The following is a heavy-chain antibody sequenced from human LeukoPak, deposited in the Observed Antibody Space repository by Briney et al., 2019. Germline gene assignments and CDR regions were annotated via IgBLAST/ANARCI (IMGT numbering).Heavy chain of an antibody. Sequence: PGGSLRLSCEVSGFTFSTYGMNGVRQPPGKGLEGVSSISGTRNYIDYADSVKGRFTISRDNTKHSLYLQMNSLRAEDTAVYYCARDGFCSGGSCYGYWGQGTLVTVSS. CDR2: ISGTRNYI. D-gene: IGHD2-15*01. CDR1: GFTFSTYG. J-gene: IGHJ4*02. V-gene: IGHV3-21*01. CDR3: ARDGFCSGGSCYGY.